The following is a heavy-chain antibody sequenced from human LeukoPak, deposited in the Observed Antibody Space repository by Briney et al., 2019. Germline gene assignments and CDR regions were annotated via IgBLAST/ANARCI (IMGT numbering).Heavy chain of an antibody. D-gene: IGHD5-12*01. V-gene: IGHV4-34*01. J-gene: IGHJ6*03. CDR1: GGSFSGYY. Sequence: SETLSLTCAVYGGSFSGYYWSWIRQPPGKGLEWIGEINHSGSTKYNPSLKSRVTISVDTSKNQFSLKLSSVTAADTAVYYCARVYRGYLNYYYYYMDVWGKGTTVTVPS. CDR2: INHSGST. CDR3: ARVYRGYLNYYYYYMDV.